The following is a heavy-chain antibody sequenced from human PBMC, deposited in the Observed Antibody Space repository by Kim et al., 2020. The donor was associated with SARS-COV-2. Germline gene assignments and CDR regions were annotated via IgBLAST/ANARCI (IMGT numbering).Heavy chain of an antibody. CDR2: ISAYNGNT. CDR1: GYTFTSYG. D-gene: IGHD3-10*01. V-gene: IGHV1-18*01. Sequence: ASVKVSCKASGYTFTSYGISWVRQAPGQGLEWMGWISAYNGNTNYAQKLQGRVTMTTDTSTSTAYMELRILRSDDTAVYYCARDLIGGRSGSYYRLGWFDPWGQGTLVTVSS. J-gene: IGHJ5*02. CDR3: ARDLIGGRSGSYYRLGWFDP.